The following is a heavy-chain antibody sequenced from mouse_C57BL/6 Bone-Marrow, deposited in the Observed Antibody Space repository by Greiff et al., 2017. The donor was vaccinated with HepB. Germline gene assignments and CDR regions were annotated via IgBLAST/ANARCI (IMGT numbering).Heavy chain of an antibody. J-gene: IGHJ1*03. CDR1: GYTFTSYD. Sequence: VQLQESGPELVKPGASVKLSCKASGYTFTSYDINWVKQRPGQGLEWIGWIYPRDGSTKYNEKFKGKATLTVDTSSSTAYMELHSLTSEDSAVYFCAREDYYGSSYWYFDVWGTGTTVTVSS. D-gene: IGHD1-1*01. V-gene: IGHV1-85*01. CDR2: IYPRDGST. CDR3: AREDYYGSSYWYFDV.